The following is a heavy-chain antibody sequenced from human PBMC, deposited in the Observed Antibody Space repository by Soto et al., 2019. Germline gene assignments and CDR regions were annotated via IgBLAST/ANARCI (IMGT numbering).Heavy chain of an antibody. D-gene: IGHD1-1*01. CDR1: GFTFSSYS. Sequence: EVQLVESGGGLVKPGGSLRLSCAASGFTFSSYSMNWVRQAPGKGLEWVSSISSSSSYIYYADSVKGRFTISRDNAKNSLYLQMNNLRAEDTAVYYCARDSHSGTTRYFDYWGQGTLVTVSS. J-gene: IGHJ4*02. V-gene: IGHV3-21*01. CDR3: ARDSHSGTTRYFDY. CDR2: ISSSSSYI.